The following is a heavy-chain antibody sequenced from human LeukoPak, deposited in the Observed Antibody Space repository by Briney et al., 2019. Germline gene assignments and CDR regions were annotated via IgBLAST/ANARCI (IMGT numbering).Heavy chain of an antibody. D-gene: IGHD3-10*01. V-gene: IGHV3-30*04. CDR1: GFTFSSYA. CDR3: ARDRSVVRGSGFYY. J-gene: IGHJ4*02. CDR2: ISYDGSNK. Sequence: PGGSLRLSCAASGFTFSSYAMHWVRQAPGKGLEWVAVISYDGSNKYYADFVKGRFTISRDNSKNTLYLQMNSLRAEDTAVYYCARDRSVVRGSGFYYWGQGTLVTVSS.